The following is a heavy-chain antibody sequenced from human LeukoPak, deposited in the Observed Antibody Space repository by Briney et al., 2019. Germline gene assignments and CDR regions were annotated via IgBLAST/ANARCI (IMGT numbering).Heavy chain of an antibody. Sequence: QPGRSLRLSCAASGFTFSSYAMHWVRQAPGKGLEWVAVISYDGSNKYYADSVKGRFTISRDGAKNSLYLQMNSLRAEDTAVYYCARDCSGGSCYHYYYYYYGMDVWGQGTTVTVSS. CDR1: GFTFSSYA. CDR3: ARDCSGGSCYHYYYYYYGMDV. V-gene: IGHV3-30-3*01. D-gene: IGHD2-15*01. CDR2: ISYDGSNK. J-gene: IGHJ6*02.